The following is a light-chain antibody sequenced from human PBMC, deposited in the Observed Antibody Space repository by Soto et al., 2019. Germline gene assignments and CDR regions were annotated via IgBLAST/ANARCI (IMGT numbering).Light chain of an antibody. J-gene: IGLJ2*01. CDR3: QTWGTGIKV. Sequence: QLVLTQSPSASASLGASVNLTCTLSSGHSSYAIAWHQQQQEKGPRYLMKLNSDGSHSKGDGIPDRFSGSSSGAERYLTISSLQSEDEADYYCQTWGTGIKVFGGGTKLTVL. V-gene: IGLV4-69*01. CDR2: LNSDGSH. CDR1: SGHSSYA.